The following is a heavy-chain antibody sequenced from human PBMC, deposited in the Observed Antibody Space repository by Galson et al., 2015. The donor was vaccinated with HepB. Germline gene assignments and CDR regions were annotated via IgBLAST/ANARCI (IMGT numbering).Heavy chain of an antibody. CDR3: ARGNSYGLVDY. V-gene: IGHV4-34*01. J-gene: IGHJ4*02. CDR2: INHSGST. D-gene: IGHD5-18*01. CDR1: GGSFSGYY. Sequence: LSLTCAVYGGSFSGYYWSWIRQPPGKGLEWIGEINHSGSTNYNPSLKSRVTISVDTSKNQFSLKLSSVTAADTAVYYCARGNSYGLVDYWGQGTLVTVSS.